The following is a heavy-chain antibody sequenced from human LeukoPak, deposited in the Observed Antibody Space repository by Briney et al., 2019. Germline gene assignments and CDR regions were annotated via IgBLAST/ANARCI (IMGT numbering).Heavy chain of an antibody. CDR3: ARDQGRVAGLGGIDY. D-gene: IGHD6-19*01. Sequence: GGSLRLSCAASGFTFSSYSMNWVRQAPGKGLEWVSSISSSSSYIYYADSVKGRFTISRDNAKNSLYLQMNSLRAEDTAVYYCARDQGRVAGLGGIDYWGQGTLVTVSS. CDR1: GFTFSSYS. J-gene: IGHJ4*02. V-gene: IGHV3-21*01. CDR2: ISSSSSYI.